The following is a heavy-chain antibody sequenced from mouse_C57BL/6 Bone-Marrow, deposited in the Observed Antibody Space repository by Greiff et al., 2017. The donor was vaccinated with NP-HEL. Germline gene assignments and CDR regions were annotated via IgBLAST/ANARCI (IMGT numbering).Heavy chain of an antibody. CDR1: GYTFTSYT. Sequence: VQLQQSGAELVRPGASVKMSCKASGYTFTSYTMHWVKQRPGQGLEWIGYINPSSGYTKYNQKFKDKATLTADKSSSTAYMQLSSLTSEDSAVYYYARYPRGYDWYFDVWGTGTTVTVSS. D-gene: IGHD2-2*01. V-gene: IGHV1-4*01. J-gene: IGHJ1*03. CDR2: INPSSGYT. CDR3: ARYPRGYDWYFDV.